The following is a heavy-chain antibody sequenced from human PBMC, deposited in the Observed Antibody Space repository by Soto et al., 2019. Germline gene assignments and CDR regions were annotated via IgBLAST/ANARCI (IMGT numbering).Heavy chain of an antibody. CDR2: TYYRSKWKN. V-gene: IGHV6-1*01. D-gene: IGHD6-13*01. CDR3: VRGVDSSFDY. J-gene: IGHJ4*02. Sequence: SQTLSLTCVISGDSVASNRATWNWVRQSPSRGLEWLGRTYYRSKWKNDYALSVNSRITINPDTSKNQLSLQLSSVTPDDTAISYCVRGVDSSFDYWGQGTMGTVSS. CDR1: GDSVASNRAT.